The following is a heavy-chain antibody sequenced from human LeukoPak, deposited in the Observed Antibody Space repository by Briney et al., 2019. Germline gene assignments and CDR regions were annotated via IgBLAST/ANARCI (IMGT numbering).Heavy chain of an antibody. J-gene: IGHJ3*02. D-gene: IGHD3-22*01. CDR3: ASQRYYYDSSGYRDAFDI. CDR1: GGSISSSNFY. V-gene: IGHV4-39*07. CDR2: IYYSGST. Sequence: SETLSLTCTVSGGSISSSNFYWGWIRQPPGKGLEWIGSIYYSGSTYYNPSLKSRATISVDTSKNQFSLKLSSVTAADTAVYYCASQRYYYDSSGYRDAFDIWGQGTMVTVSS.